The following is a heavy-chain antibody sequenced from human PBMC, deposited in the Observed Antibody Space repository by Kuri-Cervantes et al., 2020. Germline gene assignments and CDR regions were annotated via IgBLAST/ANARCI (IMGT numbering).Heavy chain of an antibody. CDR1: GFTFDDYA. V-gene: IGHV3-9*01. CDR3: AKDHASGSYPT. CDR2: ISWNSGSI. Sequence: SLKISCAASGFTFDDYAMHWVRQAPGKGLEWVSGISWNSGSIGYADSVKGRFTISRDNSKNTLYLQMNSLRAEDTAVYYCAKDHASGSYPTWGQGTLVTVSS. J-gene: IGHJ5*02. D-gene: IGHD1-26*01.